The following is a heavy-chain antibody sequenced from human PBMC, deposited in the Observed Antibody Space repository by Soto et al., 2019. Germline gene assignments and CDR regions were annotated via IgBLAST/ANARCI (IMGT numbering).Heavy chain of an antibody. CDR2: IYSGST. CDR1: GGSISSGGYY. Sequence: QVQLQESGPGLVKPSQTLSLTCTVSGGSISSGGYYWTWVRQHPGKGLEWIGYIYSGSTYYNPSLEMRLTTALNTSKNQFSLKLSSVTAADTAVYYGARLKSAYYKIISYSFGSWGRGTLVTVSS. D-gene: IGHD3-9*01. CDR3: ARLKSAYYKIISYSFGS. V-gene: IGHV4-31*03. J-gene: IGHJ4*02.